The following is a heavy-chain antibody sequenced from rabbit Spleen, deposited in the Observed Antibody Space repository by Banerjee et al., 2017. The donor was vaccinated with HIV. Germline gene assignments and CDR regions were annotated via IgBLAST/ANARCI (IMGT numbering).Heavy chain of an antibody. CDR1: GLDFSGDSY. D-gene: IGHD8-1*01. J-gene: IGHJ6*01. CDR2: IDIGSSGFT. V-gene: IGHV1S40*01. CDR3: ARDTGSSFSSYGMDL. Sequence: QSLEESGGDLVKPGASLTLTCKASGLDFSGDSYMCWVRRAPGKGLEWIACIDIGSSGFTYFASWAKGRFTISKTSSTTVTLQMTSLTAADTATYFCARDTGSSFSSYGMDLWGQGTLVTVS.